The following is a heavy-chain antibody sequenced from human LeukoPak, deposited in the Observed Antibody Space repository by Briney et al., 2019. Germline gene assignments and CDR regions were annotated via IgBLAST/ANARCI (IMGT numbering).Heavy chain of an antibody. CDR2: ISYDGSNK. CDR3: AKGGDSSGYYLDY. V-gene: IGHV3-30*18. CDR1: GFTFSSYS. J-gene: IGHJ4*02. Sequence: PGRSLRLSCAASGFTFSSYSMRWVRQAPGKGLEWVAVISYDGSNKYYADSVKGRFTISRDNSKNTLYLQMNSLRAKDTAVYYCAKGGDSSGYYLDYWGQGTLVTVSS. D-gene: IGHD3-22*01.